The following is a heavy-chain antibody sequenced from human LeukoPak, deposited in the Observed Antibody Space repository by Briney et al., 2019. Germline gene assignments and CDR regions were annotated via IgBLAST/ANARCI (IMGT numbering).Heavy chain of an antibody. CDR2: FKQDVSEK. J-gene: IGHJ6*04. V-gene: IGHV3-7*01. D-gene: IGHD3-10*02. CDR3: AELGITMIGGV. CDR1: GFTFSSYW. Sequence: GGSLRLSCAASGFTFSSYWMSWVRQAPGKGLEWVANFKQDVSEKYYVDSVKGRLTISRDNAKNSLYLQMNSLRAEDTAVYYCAELGITMIGGVWGKGTTVTISS.